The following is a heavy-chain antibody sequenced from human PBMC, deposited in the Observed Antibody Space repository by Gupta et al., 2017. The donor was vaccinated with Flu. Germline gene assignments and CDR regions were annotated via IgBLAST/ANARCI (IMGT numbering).Heavy chain of an antibody. J-gene: IGHJ4*02. CDR2: INPSGGST. V-gene: IGHV1-46*01. Sequence: QVQLVQSGAEVKKPGASVKVSCKASGYTFTSYYMHWLRQAPGQGLEWMGIINPSGGSTSYAQKFQGRVTMTRDTSTSTVYMELSSLRSEDTAVYYCARDTGDVVVVAATLDYWGQGTLVTVSS. D-gene: IGHD2-15*01. CDR1: GYTFTSYY. CDR3: ARDTGDVVVVAATLDY.